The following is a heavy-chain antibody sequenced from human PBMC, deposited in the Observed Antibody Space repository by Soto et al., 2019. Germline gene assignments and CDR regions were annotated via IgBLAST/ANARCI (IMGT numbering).Heavy chain of an antibody. V-gene: IGHV4-38-2*02. J-gene: IGHJ5*02. CDR2: XXXSGSX. CDR1: GVSLSSGYC. D-gene: IGHD4-17*01. Sequence: SETLSLTCAVSGVSLSSGYCWGWVRQSPGKGLEXIGXXXXSGSXYXXPSXXSRVTISVDTSKNQFSLKLSSVTAADKAVYYCARDEVVTTYNWFDPWGQGTLVTAPQ. CDR3: ARDEVVTTYNWFDP.